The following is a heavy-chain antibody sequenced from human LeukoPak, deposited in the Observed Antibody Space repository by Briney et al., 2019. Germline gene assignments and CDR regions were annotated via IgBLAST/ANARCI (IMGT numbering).Heavy chain of an antibody. Sequence: GGSLRLSCAASGFTFGSYSMNWVRQAPGKGLEWVSSISSSSSYIYYADSVKGRFTISRDNAKNSLYLQMNSLRAEDTAVYYCAKNSIAAAGGFDYWGQGTLVTVSS. J-gene: IGHJ4*02. CDR1: GFTFGSYS. CDR2: ISSSSSYI. D-gene: IGHD6-13*01. CDR3: AKNSIAAAGGFDY. V-gene: IGHV3-21*04.